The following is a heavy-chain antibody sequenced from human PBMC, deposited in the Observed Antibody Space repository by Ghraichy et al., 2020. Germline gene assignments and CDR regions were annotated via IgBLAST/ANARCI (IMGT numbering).Heavy chain of an antibody. J-gene: IGHJ6*02. CDR1: GFSVGGNY. CDR3: ARGQNLDV. V-gene: IGHV3-53*01. CDR2: IYTSGDA. Sequence: LSLTCAVSGFSVGGNYMSWVRQAPGRGLEWVSLIYTSGDAYTADSVKGRFTISRDNSKNTVFLQMSRLRAEDTAVYYCARGQNLDVWGQGTTVTVSS.